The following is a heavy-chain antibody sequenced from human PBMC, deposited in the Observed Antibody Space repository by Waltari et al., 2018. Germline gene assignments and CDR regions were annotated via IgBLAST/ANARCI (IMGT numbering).Heavy chain of an antibody. J-gene: IGHJ4*02. CDR2: INAGNGNT. CDR3: ARRREEWLRLGLDY. V-gene: IGHV1-3*01. Sequence: QVQLVQSGAEVKKPGASVKVSCKASGYTFTSYAMHWVRQAPGQRLEWMGWINAGNGNTKYSQKFQGRVTITRDTSASTAYMELSSLRSEDTAVYYCARRREEWLRLGLDYWGQGTLVTVSS. D-gene: IGHD5-12*01. CDR1: GYTFTSYA.